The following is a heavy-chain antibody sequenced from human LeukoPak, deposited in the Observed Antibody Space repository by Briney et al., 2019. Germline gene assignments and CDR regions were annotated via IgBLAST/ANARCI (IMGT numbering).Heavy chain of an antibody. J-gene: IGHJ4*02. CDR3: AKVAVVVAARGFDY. D-gene: IGHD2-15*01. V-gene: IGHV3-30*02. CDR2: IRYDGSNK. Sequence: GGSLRLSCAASGFTFSSYGMHWVRQAPGKGLEWVAFIRYDGSNKYYADSVKGRFTISRDNSKNTLYLQMNSLRAEDTAVYYCAKVAVVVAARGFDYWGQGTLDTVSS. CDR1: GFTFSSYG.